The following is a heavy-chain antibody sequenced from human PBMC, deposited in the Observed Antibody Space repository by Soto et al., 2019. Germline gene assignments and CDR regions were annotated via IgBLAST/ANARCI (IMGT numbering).Heavy chain of an antibody. D-gene: IGHD6-13*01. CDR2: ISGSNGNT. Sequence: QVQLVQSGAEVKKPGASVKVSCKASGYTFTSYGWVRQAPGQGPEWMGWISGSNGNTNSAQKLQGRVTMTTDTSTSTAYMELRSLRSDDTAVYYCARVRAAPGSYYFDYWGQGTLVTVSS. CDR3: ARVRAAPGSYYFDY. CDR1: GYTFTSYG. V-gene: IGHV1-18*01. J-gene: IGHJ4*02.